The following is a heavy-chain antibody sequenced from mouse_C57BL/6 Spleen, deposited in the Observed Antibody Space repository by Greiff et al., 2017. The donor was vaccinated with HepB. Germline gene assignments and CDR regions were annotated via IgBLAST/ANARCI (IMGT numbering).Heavy chain of an antibody. CDR2: IDPETGGT. CDR1: GYTFTDYE. D-gene: IGHD3-1*01. V-gene: IGHV1-15*01. CDR3: TSPGLFYAMDY. Sequence: VQVVESGAELVRPGASVTLSCKASGYTFTDYEMHWVKQTPVHGLEWIGAIDPETGGTAYNQKFKGKAILTADKSSSTAYMELRSLTSEDSAVYYCTSPGLFYAMDYWGQGTSVTVSS. J-gene: IGHJ4*01.